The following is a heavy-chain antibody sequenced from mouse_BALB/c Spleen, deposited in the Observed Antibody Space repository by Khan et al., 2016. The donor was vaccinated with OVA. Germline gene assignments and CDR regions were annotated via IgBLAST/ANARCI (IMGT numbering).Heavy chain of an antibody. CDR2: ISYSGRT. D-gene: IGHD1-1*01. V-gene: IGHV3-2*02. J-gene: IGHJ2*01. Sequence: EVQLQESGPGLVKPSQSLSLTCTVTGYSITSDYAWNWIRQFPGNKLEWMGYISYSGRTRYNPSLKSRISITRDTSRNQFFLQLNSVTTEDTGTYYCARSVTISTVVATDFDYWGQGTTLTVSS. CDR1: GYSITSDYA. CDR3: ARSVTISTVVATDFDY.